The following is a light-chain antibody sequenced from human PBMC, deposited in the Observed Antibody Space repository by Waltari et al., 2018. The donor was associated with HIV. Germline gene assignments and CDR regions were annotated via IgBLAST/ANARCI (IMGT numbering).Light chain of an antibody. J-gene: IGKJ1*01. CDR3: QQFSSFSGT. CDR1: QNISNW. CDR2: KAS. V-gene: IGKV1-5*03. Sequence: DIQMTQSPSTLSASVGDRVSFTCRASQNISNWLAWYQQKPGQAPKLLRYKASTLESGVPSRFSGSGSGTEFTLTISSLQPDDFATYFCQQFSSFSGTFGQGTKVEIK.